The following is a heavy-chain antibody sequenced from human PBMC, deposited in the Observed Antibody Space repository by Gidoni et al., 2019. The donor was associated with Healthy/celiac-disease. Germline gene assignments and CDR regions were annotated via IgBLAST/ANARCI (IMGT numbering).Heavy chain of an antibody. Sequence: QVQLLESGGAVVLPARSLRLSCAASGFTSRNYGMHWVRQAPGKGLEWVAVISFDGSNKYYADSVKGRFTISRDNSKNTLYLQMNSLRVEDTAVYYCARDAAAAGDWYFDLWGRGTLVTASS. V-gene: IGHV3-30*19. CDR3: ARDAAAAGDWYFDL. CDR2: ISFDGSNK. CDR1: GFTSRNYG. J-gene: IGHJ2*01. D-gene: IGHD6-13*01.